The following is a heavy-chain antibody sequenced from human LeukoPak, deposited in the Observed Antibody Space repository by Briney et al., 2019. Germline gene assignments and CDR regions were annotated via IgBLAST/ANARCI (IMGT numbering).Heavy chain of an antibody. Sequence: GSLRLSCAGSGFTFSNYWMSWVRQAPGKGLEWVANINQDGSEKYYVDSVKGRFTISRDNAKNSLYLQMNSLRAEDTAVYYCAIDSWELRGYWGQGNLVTVSS. CDR1: GFTFSNYW. D-gene: IGHD1-7*01. CDR2: INQDGSEK. J-gene: IGHJ4*02. CDR3: AIDSWELRGY. V-gene: IGHV3-7*01.